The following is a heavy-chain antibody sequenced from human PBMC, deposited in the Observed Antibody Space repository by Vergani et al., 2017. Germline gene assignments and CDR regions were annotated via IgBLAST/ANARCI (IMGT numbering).Heavy chain of an antibody. CDR1: GFTFSSYA. CDR3: AKEGTTVTTYYYYMDG. V-gene: IGHV3-23*01. D-gene: IGHD4-11*01. J-gene: IGHJ6*03. CDR2: ISGSGGST. Sequence: EVQLLESGGGLVQPGGSLRLSCAASGFTFSSYAMSWVRQAPGKGLEWVSAISGSGGSTYYADSVKGRFTISRDNSKNTLYLQMNSLRAEDTALYYCAKEGTTVTTYYYYMDGWGKGTTVTVSS.